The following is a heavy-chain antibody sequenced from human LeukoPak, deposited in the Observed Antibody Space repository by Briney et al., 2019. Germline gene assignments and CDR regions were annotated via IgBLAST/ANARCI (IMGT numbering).Heavy chain of an antibody. V-gene: IGHV4-30-2*01. D-gene: IGHD4-17*01. CDR2: IYHSGST. J-gene: IGHJ4*02. CDR1: GGSISSGGYS. CDR3: ARARWGDYHDMNYFDY. Sequence: SQTLSLTCAVSGGSISSGGYSWSWIRQPPGKGLEWIGYIYHSGSTYYNPSLKSRVTISVDTSKNQFSLKLSSVTAADTAVYYCARARWGDYHDMNYFDYWGQGTLVTVSS.